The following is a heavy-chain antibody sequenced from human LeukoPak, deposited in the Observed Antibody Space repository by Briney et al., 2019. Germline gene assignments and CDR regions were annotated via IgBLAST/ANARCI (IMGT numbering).Heavy chain of an antibody. D-gene: IGHD3-22*01. V-gene: IGHV1-69*06. J-gene: IGHJ5*02. CDR2: IIPIFGTA. CDR1: GGTFSSYA. Sequence: SVKVSCKASGGTFSSYAISWVRQAPGQGLEWMGGIIPIFGTANYAQKFQGRVTITADKSTSTAYMELSSLRSEDTAVYYCARDGDDSSGYYFSSWFDPWGQGTLVTVSS. CDR3: ARDGDDSSGYYFSSWFDP.